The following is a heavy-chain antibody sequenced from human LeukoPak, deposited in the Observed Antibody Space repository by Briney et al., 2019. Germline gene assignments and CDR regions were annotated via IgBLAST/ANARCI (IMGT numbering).Heavy chain of an antibody. Sequence: ASVKVSCKVSGYTLTELSMHWVRQAPGKGLAWMGGFDPEDGETIYAQKFQGRVTMTEDTSTDTAYMELSSLRSEDTAVYYCATAGYSSGWYVDYWGQGTLVTVSS. CDR3: ATAGYSSGWYVDY. CDR2: FDPEDGET. D-gene: IGHD6-19*01. CDR1: GYTLTELS. J-gene: IGHJ4*02. V-gene: IGHV1-24*01.